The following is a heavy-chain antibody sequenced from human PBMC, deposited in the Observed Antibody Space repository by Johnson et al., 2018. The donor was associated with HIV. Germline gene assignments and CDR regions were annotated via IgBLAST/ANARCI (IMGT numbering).Heavy chain of an antibody. Sequence: QMQLVESGGGVVQPGRSLRLSCAAFGFTFSSYGIHWVRQAPGKGLEWVAVIWYDGINKYYVDPVKGRFTISRDNSKKTLYLQMNSLRAEDTAVYYCAKDLRSGNRREAFDIWGQGTMVTVSS. V-gene: IGHV3-33*06. CDR3: AKDLRSGNRREAFDI. CDR1: GFTFSSYG. CDR2: IWYDGINK. J-gene: IGHJ3*02. D-gene: IGHD1-14*01.